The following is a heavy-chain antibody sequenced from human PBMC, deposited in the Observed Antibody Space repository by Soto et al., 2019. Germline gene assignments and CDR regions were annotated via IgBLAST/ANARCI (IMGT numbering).Heavy chain of an antibody. J-gene: IGHJ6*02. CDR2: IVVGSGNT. CDR1: GFTFTSSA. CDR3: AAGGGYSGYYYYGYYYYGMDV. D-gene: IGHD5-12*01. V-gene: IGHV1-58*01. Sequence: SVKVSCKASGFTFTSSAVQWVRQARGQRLEWIGWIVVGSGNTNYAQKCQERVTITRDMSTSTAYMELSSLRSEDTAVYYCAAGGGYSGYYYYGYYYYGMDVWGQGTTVTVSS.